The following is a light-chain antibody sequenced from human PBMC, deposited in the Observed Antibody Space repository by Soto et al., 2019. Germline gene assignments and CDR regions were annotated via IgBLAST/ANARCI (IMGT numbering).Light chain of an antibody. J-gene: IGKJ1*01. CDR3: QERSHWT. CDR2: GAS. CDR1: QSVSNNY. V-gene: IGKV3D-20*02. Sequence: VVLTQSPVTLSLSPCEIATLSCRASQSVSNNYLAWYQQKPGQPPKLLIYGASDRATGIPDRFSGSGSGTDFTLTISALEPEDFAVYYCQERSHWTFGRGTKVDIK.